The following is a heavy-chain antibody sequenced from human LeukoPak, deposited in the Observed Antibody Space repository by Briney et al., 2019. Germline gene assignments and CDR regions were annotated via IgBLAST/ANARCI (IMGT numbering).Heavy chain of an antibody. Sequence: GESLKISCEGSGYRFTSYWIGWVRQMPGKGLECMGIIYPADSDTKYSPSFQGQVTISVDKSISTAYLQWSSTKASDTAMYFCARISYCGADCYPVDAFDIWGQGTMVTVSS. V-gene: IGHV5-51*01. J-gene: IGHJ3*02. D-gene: IGHD2-21*02. CDR2: IYPADSDT. CDR3: ARISYCGADCYPVDAFDI. CDR1: GYRFTSYW.